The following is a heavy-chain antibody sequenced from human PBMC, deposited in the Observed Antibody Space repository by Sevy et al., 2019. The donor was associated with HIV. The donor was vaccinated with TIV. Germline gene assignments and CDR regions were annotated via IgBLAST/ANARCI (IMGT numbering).Heavy chain of an antibody. CDR1: GFTFSSYA. CDR2: ISGSGGST. Sequence: GGSLRLSCAASGFTFSSYAMSWVRQAPGKGLEWVSAISGSGGSTYYANSVKGRFTISRDNSKNTLYLQMNSLRAEDTAVNYCAKAVYGSPRGAFDIWGQGTMVTVSS. CDR3: AKAVYGSPRGAFDI. J-gene: IGHJ3*02. D-gene: IGHD2-8*01. V-gene: IGHV3-23*01.